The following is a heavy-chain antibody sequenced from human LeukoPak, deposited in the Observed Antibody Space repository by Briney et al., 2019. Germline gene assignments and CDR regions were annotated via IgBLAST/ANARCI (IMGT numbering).Heavy chain of an antibody. CDR1: GFRFSGYW. CDR2: IQGDERSA. D-gene: IGHD3-9*01. Sequence: GGSLRLSCEVSGFRFSGYWMHWVRQAPGKGLVWVSRIQGDERSASYGDSVRGRFTISKDNAKNILYLQMDSLRVEDTAVYYCAKGDTYYDLLTCFDFWGPGTLVTVSS. J-gene: IGHJ4*02. CDR3: AKGDTYYDLLTCFDF. V-gene: IGHV3-74*01.